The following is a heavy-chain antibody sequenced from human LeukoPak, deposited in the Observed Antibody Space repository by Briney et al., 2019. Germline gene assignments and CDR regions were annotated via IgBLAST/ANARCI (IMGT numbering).Heavy chain of an antibody. J-gene: IGHJ6*03. V-gene: IGHV4-61*02. CDR3: ARRCSSWFCYYYMDV. CDR1: GGSISSKSYY. D-gene: IGHD6-13*01. CDR2: IYATGST. Sequence: PSQTLSLTCTVSGGSISSKSYYWSWIRQPAGKGLEWIGRIYATGSTDYNPSLKSRVTISRDTSKNEFSLILSSVTAADTAVYYCARRCSSWFCYYYMDVWGKGTTVTISS.